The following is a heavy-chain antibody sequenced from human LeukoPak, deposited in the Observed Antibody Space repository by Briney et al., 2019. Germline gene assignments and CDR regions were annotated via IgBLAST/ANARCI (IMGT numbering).Heavy chain of an antibody. CDR1: GYTFTSYA. Sequence: ASVKVSCKASGYTFTSYAISWVRQAPGQGLEWMGWISGYNGDTHYAQKLQGRVTMTTDTDTRTAYMELRSLRSDDTAIYFCARDSRSYYMDVWGKGTTVTISS. CDR3: ARDSRSYYMDV. CDR2: ISGYNGDT. V-gene: IGHV1-18*01. J-gene: IGHJ6*03.